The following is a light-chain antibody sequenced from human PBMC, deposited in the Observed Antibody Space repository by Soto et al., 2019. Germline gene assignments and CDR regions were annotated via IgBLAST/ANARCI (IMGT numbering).Light chain of an antibody. CDR3: QHYYSLPLT. V-gene: IGKV4-1*01. CDR1: QSVFYTSNSRNY. Sequence: DIVMTQSPDSLAVSLGERATINCKSSQSVFYTSNSRNYLAWYQQRPGQAPKLLISWASTREFGVPDRFSGSGSGTDFTLTISGLQAEDVAVYYCQHYYSLPLTFGGGTKVELK. CDR2: WAS. J-gene: IGKJ4*01.